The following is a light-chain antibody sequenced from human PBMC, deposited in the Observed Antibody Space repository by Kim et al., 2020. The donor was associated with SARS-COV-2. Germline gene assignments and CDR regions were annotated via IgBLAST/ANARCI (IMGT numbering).Light chain of an antibody. Sequence: SYELTQPPSVSVAPGKTARITCGGNNIESKSVHWYQQKPGQAPVVVIYYDNDRPSGIPERFSGSNSGNTATLTINRVEAGDEADYYCQVWDTTSDHRVFGGGTQLTVL. V-gene: IGLV3-21*04. CDR3: QVWDTTSDHRV. CDR2: YDN. J-gene: IGLJ3*02. CDR1: NIESKS.